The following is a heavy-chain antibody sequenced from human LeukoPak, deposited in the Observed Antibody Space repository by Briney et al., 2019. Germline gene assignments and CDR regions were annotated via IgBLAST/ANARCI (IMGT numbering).Heavy chain of an antibody. Sequence: GGSLRLSCAASGFTFSSYSMNWVRQAPGKGLEWVSSIGSSSSYIYYADSVKGRFTISRDNAKNSLYLQMNSLRAEDTAVYYCARAWYYYDSSGAFQHWGQGTLVTVSS. CDR1: GFTFSSYS. CDR3: ARAWYYYDSSGAFQH. J-gene: IGHJ1*01. D-gene: IGHD3-22*01. V-gene: IGHV3-21*01. CDR2: IGSSSSYI.